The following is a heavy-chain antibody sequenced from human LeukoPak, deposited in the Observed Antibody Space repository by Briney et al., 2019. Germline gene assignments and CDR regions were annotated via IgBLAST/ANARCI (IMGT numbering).Heavy chain of an antibody. CDR2: ISPGGGTT. D-gene: IGHD6-13*01. J-gene: IGHJ5*02. V-gene: IGHV3-23*01. Sequence: SGGSLRLSCGVSGFAFGSEAMNWARQSPARGLEWVASISPGGGTTYYADSVEGRFSISRDNSNNTLYVEMTSLRAEDTAVYYCARVPPVAAASWGQGTLVTVSS. CDR1: GFAFGSEA. CDR3: ARVPPVAAAS.